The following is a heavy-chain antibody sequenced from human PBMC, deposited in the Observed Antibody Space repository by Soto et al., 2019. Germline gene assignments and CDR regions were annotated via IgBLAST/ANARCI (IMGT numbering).Heavy chain of an antibody. CDR1: GGTFSSYA. J-gene: IGHJ5*02. D-gene: IGHD5-12*01. V-gene: IGHV1-69*13. CDR3: ASTYSGYELLWFDP. CDR2: IIPIFGTA. Sequence: GASVKVSCKASGGTFSSYAISWVRQAPGQGLEWMGGIIPIFGTANYAQKFQGRVTITADESTSTAYMELSSLRSEDTAVYYCASTYSGYELLWFDPWGQGTLVTAPQ.